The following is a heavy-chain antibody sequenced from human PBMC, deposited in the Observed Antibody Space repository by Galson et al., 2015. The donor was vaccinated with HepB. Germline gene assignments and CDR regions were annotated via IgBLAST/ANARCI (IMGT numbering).Heavy chain of an antibody. CDR2: IYYSGST. Sequence: SETLSLTCTVSGGSISISSYYWGWIRQPPGKGLEWIGNIYYSGSTYYNPSLKSRVTISVDTSKNQFSLKLSSVTAADSAVYYCARHTISKRSSQPRPLVVPWFDPWGQGTLVTVSS. V-gene: IGHV4-39*01. CDR3: ARHTISKRSSQPRPLVVPWFDP. J-gene: IGHJ5*02. D-gene: IGHD2-2*01. CDR1: GGSISISSYY.